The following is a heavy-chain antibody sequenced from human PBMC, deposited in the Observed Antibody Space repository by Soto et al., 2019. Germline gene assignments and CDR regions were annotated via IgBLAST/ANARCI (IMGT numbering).Heavy chain of an antibody. D-gene: IGHD3-22*01. V-gene: IGHV4-31*03. CDR3: AIINDYDSSGYYYVDY. Sequence: PSETLSLTCTVSGGSISSGGYYWSWIRQHPGKGLEWIGYIYYSGSTYYNPSLKSRVTISVDTSKNQFSLKLSSVTAADTAVYYCAIINDYDSSGYYYVDYSGQGTLVTVSS. J-gene: IGHJ4*02. CDR2: IYYSGST. CDR1: GGSISSGGYY.